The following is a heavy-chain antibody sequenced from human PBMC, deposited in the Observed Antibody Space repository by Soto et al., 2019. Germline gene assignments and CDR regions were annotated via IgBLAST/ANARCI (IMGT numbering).Heavy chain of an antibody. Sequence: QVQLVQSGAEVKKPGASVKVSCRTSGYNFTNHGISWVRQAPGQGLEWMGWISGYNGNSNYAQKLQGSITMTTDTPTRKAYMKRRSVKSNATAVYYCATKYGSSASGDSDYWGQGTLVTVSS. V-gene: IGHV1-18*04. CDR3: ATKYGSSASGDSDY. CDR2: ISGYNGNS. CDR1: GYNFTNHG. J-gene: IGHJ4*02. D-gene: IGHD2-2*01.